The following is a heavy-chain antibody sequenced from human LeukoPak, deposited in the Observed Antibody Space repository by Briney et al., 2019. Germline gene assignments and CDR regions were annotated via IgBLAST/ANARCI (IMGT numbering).Heavy chain of an antibody. D-gene: IGHD2-2*01. J-gene: IGHJ4*02. CDR3: ARALDSSSSRYQAFEY. CDR2: IKQDGSEK. Sequence: GGXLRLSCAGSGFSLSSYWMSWVRQAPGEGLEGVASIKQDGSEKYYVDSVKGRFTIYRDSAKNSLNLQMNNLSAEDTAVYYCARALDSSSSRYQAFEYWGQGTLVTVSS. CDR1: GFSLSSYW. V-gene: IGHV3-7*01.